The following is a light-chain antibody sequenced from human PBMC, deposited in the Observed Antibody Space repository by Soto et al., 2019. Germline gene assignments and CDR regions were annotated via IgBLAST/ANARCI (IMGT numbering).Light chain of an antibody. CDR3: QQHYNWQPR. J-gene: IGKJ1*01. CDR1: RSISSK. Sequence: EILMTQSPVTLSVSPGERVTLSCSASRSISSKLAWYQQSPGQAPRLLIYGGSTRATGTPSRFSGSGSGTEFTLTITSLQSEDNALYYCQQHYNWQPRFGQGTKVDIK. CDR2: GGS. V-gene: IGKV3-15*01.